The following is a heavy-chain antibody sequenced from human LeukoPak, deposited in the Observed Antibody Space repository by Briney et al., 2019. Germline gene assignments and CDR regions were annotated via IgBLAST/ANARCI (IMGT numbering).Heavy chain of an antibody. CDR2: ISSNGGST. V-gene: IGHV3-64D*06. CDR1: GFTFSSYA. D-gene: IGHD1-14*01. CDR3: VRSRIPGWFDP. Sequence: GGSLRLSCSASGFTFSSYAMLWVRQAPGKGLEYVSAISSNGGSTYYADSVKGRFTISRDNSKNTLYLQMSSLRAEDTAVYYCVRSRIPGWFDPWGQGTLVTVSS. J-gene: IGHJ5*02.